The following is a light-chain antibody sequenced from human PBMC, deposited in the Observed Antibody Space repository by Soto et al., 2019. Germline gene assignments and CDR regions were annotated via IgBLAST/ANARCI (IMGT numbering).Light chain of an antibody. CDR2: DAS. CDR1: QSVSSY. Sequence: ENVLTQSAAAVSLYQGERATLSCRASQSVSSYLAWYQQKPGQAPRPRIYDASDRATGIRARFSGSGSGTDFTLTISILEPEDFAVYYCQQRNNWPPITFGQGTRLEIK. J-gene: IGKJ5*01. CDR3: QQRNNWPPIT. V-gene: IGKV3-11*01.